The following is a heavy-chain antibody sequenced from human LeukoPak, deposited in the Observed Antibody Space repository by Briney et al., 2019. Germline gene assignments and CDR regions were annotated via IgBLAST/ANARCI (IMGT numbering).Heavy chain of an antibody. V-gene: IGHV4-59*01. CDR1: GGSISSYY. CDR3: ARVPPGSWGDYFDY. CDR2: IYYSGST. Sequence: SETLSLTCTVSGGSISSYYWSWIRQPPGKGLEWIGYIYYSGSTNYNPSLKSRVTISVDTSKNQFSLKLSSVTAADTAVYYCARVPPGSWGDYFDYWGQGTLVTVSS. J-gene: IGHJ4*02. D-gene: IGHD6-13*01.